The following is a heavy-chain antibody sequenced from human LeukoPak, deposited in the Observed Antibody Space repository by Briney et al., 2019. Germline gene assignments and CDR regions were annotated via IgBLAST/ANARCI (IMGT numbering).Heavy chain of an antibody. CDR1: GLSLSTSGVG. CDR2: IYWDDDK. J-gene: IGHJ4*02. CDR3: AHGRYYRPMVRGVIRYYFDY. D-gene: IGHD3-10*01. V-gene: IGHV2-5*02. Sequence: SGPTLVKPTQTLTLTCTFSGLSLSTSGVGVGWIRQPPGKALEWLALIYWDDDKRYSPSLKSRLTITKDTSKNQVVLTMTNMDPVDTATYYCAHGRYYRPMVRGVIRYYFDYWGQGTLVTVSS.